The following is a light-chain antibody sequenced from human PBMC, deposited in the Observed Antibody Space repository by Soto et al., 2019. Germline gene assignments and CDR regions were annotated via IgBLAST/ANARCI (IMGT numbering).Light chain of an antibody. J-gene: IGKJ4*01. CDR3: QQFNVYPLT. V-gene: IGKV1-9*01. CDR1: QGIRDF. CDR2: AAS. Sequence: DIPLTQSPSFLSASVGDRVTISCRASQGIRDFLAWYQQKPGKAPKLLIYAASTLQAGVPRRFSGFASGTEFTLTINNLQPADSATYYCQQFNVYPLTFGGGTKVEIK.